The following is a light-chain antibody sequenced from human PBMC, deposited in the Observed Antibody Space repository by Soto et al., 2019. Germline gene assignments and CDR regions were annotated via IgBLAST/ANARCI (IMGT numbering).Light chain of an antibody. CDR3: QQRSSRPPMYT. J-gene: IGKJ2*01. V-gene: IGKV3-11*01. Sequence: EIVLTQSPATLSLSPWEVATLSCRASQSVSSYLVWYQQKPGQAPRLLIYDASKRATGIPARFSGSGSGTDFTLTISSLEPEDFAVYYCQQRSSRPPMYTFGQGTKVDIK. CDR1: QSVSSY. CDR2: DAS.